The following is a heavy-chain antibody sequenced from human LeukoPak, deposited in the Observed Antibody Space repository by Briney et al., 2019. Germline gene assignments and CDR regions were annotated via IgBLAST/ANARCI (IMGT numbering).Heavy chain of an antibody. V-gene: IGHV4-38-2*02. CDR2: IYHSGST. D-gene: IGHD2-2*01. Sequence: PSETLSLTCTVSGYSISSGYYWGWIRQPPGKGLEWIGTIYHSGSTYYNPSLKSRVTISVDTSKNQFSLKLTSVTAADAAVYYCARVRGYCSSITCYRYYFDYWGQGTLVTVSS. CDR1: GYSISSGYY. CDR3: ARVRGYCSSITCYRYYFDY. J-gene: IGHJ4*02.